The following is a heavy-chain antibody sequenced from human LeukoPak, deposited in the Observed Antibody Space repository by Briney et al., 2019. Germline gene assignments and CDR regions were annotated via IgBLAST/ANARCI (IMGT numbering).Heavy chain of an antibody. V-gene: IGHV1-69*06. D-gene: IGHD3-10*01. Sequence: ASVKVSCKASGGTFSSYAISWVRQAPGQGLEWMGRIIPIFGTANYAQKFQGRVTITADKSTGTAYMELSSLRSEDTAVYYCAREVLLWFGTDYYYYMDVWGKGTTVTVSS. CDR2: IIPIFGTA. CDR3: AREVLLWFGTDYYYYMDV. CDR1: GGTFSSYA. J-gene: IGHJ6*03.